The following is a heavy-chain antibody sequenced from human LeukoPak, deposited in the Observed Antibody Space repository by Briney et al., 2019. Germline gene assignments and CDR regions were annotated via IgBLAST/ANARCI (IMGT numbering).Heavy chain of an antibody. Sequence: PGGSLRLSCVPSGFTFSTFGMHWVRQAPGKGVEWVAFIRYDGGNKYYADSVKGRFTISRDNSKNTLYLQMDSLRVEDTAVYYCVKRIVVADKFDYWGQGSLVTVSS. CDR2: IRYDGGNK. V-gene: IGHV3-30*02. J-gene: IGHJ4*02. CDR3: VKRIVVADKFDY. D-gene: IGHD6-19*01. CDR1: GFTFSTFG.